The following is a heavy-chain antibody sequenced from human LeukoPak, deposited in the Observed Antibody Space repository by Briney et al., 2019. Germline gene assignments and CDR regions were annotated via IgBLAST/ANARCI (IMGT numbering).Heavy chain of an antibody. V-gene: IGHV4-59*01. J-gene: IGHJ4*02. D-gene: IGHD3-3*01. Sequence: SETLTLTCTVSGGSISSYYWSWIRQPPGKRLEWIGHIYYSGSTNYNPSLKSRVTISVDTSKNQFSLKLSSVTAADTAVYYCASRSSIWSGYQDTLYYFDSWGQGTLVTVSS. CDR3: ASRSSIWSGYQDTLYYFDS. CDR2: IYYSGST. CDR1: GGSISSYY.